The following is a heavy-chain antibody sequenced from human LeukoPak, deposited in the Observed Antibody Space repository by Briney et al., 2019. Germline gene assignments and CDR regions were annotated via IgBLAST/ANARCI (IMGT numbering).Heavy chain of an antibody. CDR2: INSDGSST. Sequence: GGSLXLSCAASGFTFSSYWMHWVRQAPGKGLVWVSRINSDGSSTSYADSVKGRFTISRDNAKNTLYLQMNSLRAEDTAVYYCARDPMVRGVLDYWGQGTLVTVSS. CDR3: ARDPMVRGVLDY. J-gene: IGHJ4*02. V-gene: IGHV3-74*01. D-gene: IGHD3-10*01. CDR1: GFTFSSYW.